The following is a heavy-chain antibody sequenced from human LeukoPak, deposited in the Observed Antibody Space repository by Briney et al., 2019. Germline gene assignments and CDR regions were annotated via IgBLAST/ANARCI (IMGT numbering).Heavy chain of an antibody. D-gene: IGHD3-3*01. CDR1: RFTFNNYA. Sequence: GGSLRLSCAASRFTFNNYAMHWVRQAPGKGLEWVSAISGSGGSTYYADSVKGRFTISRDNSKNTLYLQMNSLRAEDTAVYYCAKGGDFWSGYYSNWGQGTLVTVSS. V-gene: IGHV3-23*01. CDR3: AKGGDFWSGYYSN. J-gene: IGHJ4*02. CDR2: ISGSGGST.